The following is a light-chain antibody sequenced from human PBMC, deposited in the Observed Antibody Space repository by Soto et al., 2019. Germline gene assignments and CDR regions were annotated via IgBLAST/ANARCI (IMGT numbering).Light chain of an antibody. Sequence: QSVLTQPASVSGSHGQSITISCTGTSSDVGGYNYVSWYQQHPGKAPKLMIYDVSNRPSGVSNRFSGSKSGNTASLTISGLQAEDEADYYCSSYTGSSTYVVFGGGTKLTVL. CDR2: DVS. J-gene: IGLJ2*01. CDR1: SSDVGGYNY. V-gene: IGLV2-14*01. CDR3: SSYTGSSTYVV.